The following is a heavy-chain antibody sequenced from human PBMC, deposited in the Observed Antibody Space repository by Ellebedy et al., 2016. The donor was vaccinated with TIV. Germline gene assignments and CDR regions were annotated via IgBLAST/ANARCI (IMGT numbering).Heavy chain of an antibody. J-gene: IGHJ5*02. Sequence: PGGSLRLSCAASGFTFSSYSMNWVRQAPGKGLEWVSYISSSSSTIYYADSVKGRFTISRDNAKNSLYLQMNSLRAEDTAVYYCAREGMQGDGSWGGWFDPWGQGTLVTVSS. CDR3: AREGMQGDGSWGGWFDP. CDR2: ISSSSSTI. CDR1: GFTFSSYS. D-gene: IGHD5-24*01. V-gene: IGHV3-48*01.